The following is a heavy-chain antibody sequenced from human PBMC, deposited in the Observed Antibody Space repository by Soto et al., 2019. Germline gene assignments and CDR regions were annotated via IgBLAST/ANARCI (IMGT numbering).Heavy chain of an antibody. J-gene: IGHJ4*02. Sequence: SETLSLTCTVSGGSTSSDNCWSWIRQPPGKGLEWIGHIYYSGNTDYNPSLKSRLAISIDTSKNQFSLKLSSVTAADTAVYFCAREGGESSDGLYYFDSWGQGSLVTVSS. CDR1: GGSTSSDNC. CDR2: IYYSGNT. D-gene: IGHD3-16*01. CDR3: AREGGESSDGLYYFDS. V-gene: IGHV4-30-4*01.